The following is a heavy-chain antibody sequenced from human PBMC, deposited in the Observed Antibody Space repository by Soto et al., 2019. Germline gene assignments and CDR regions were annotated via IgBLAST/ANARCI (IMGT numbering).Heavy chain of an antibody. J-gene: IGHJ3*02. D-gene: IGHD1-26*01. V-gene: IGHV3-30-3*01. CDR3: ARGEWELLRGEEVFDI. CDR1: GFTFSSYA. CDR2: ISYDGSNK. Sequence: QVQLVESGGGVVQPGRSLRLSCAASGFTFSSYAMHWVRQAPGKGLERGAVISYDGSNKYYADSVKGRFTISRDNSKNTLYLQMNSLRAEDTAVYYGARGEWELLRGEEVFDIWGQGTMVTVSS.